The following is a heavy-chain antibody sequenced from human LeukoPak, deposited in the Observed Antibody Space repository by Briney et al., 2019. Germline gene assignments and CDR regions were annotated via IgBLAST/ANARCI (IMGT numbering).Heavy chain of an antibody. CDR1: GFFFTNFG. CDR3: ANDSNSGYVSVGPNY. J-gene: IGHJ4*02. D-gene: IGHD5-12*01. V-gene: IGHV3-30*02. Sequence: PGGSLRLSCQTSGFFFTNFGMHWVRQAPGKGLEWLAFVRFDASNEYYADSVKGRFTISRDNSRNTLYLQMKSLRTDDTGVYSCANDSNSGYVSVGPNYWGLGTQVTVSS. CDR2: VRFDASNE.